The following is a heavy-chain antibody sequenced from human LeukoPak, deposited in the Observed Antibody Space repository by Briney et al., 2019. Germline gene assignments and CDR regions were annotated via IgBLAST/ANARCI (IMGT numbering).Heavy chain of an antibody. CDR2: ISYDGSNK. Sequence: PGGSLRLSCAASGFTFNSYAMHWVRQAPGKGLEWVAVISYDGSNKYYADSVKGRFTISRDNSKNTLYLQMNSLRAEDTAVYYCARGGVVPAALDYWGQGTLVTVSS. CDR3: ARGGVVPAALDY. J-gene: IGHJ4*02. D-gene: IGHD2-2*01. V-gene: IGHV3-30*04. CDR1: GFTFNSYA.